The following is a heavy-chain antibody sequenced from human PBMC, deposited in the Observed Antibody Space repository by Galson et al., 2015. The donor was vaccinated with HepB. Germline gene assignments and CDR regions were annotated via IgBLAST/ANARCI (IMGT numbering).Heavy chain of an antibody. J-gene: IGHJ4*02. Sequence: SVKVSCKASGYRFNNKAIHWVRQAPGQRPEWMGWINGGNGYTKYSQDFQGRLTMTTDTSASTVYMEVSSLQSTDTAVYYCARDRESNLLDFWGQGTLVIVSP. CDR2: INGGNGYT. D-gene: IGHD5-24*01. V-gene: IGHV1-3*03. CDR3: ARDRESNLLDF. CDR1: GYRFNNKA.